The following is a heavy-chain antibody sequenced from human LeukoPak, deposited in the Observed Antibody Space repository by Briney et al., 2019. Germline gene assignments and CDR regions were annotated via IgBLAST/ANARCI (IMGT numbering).Heavy chain of an antibody. CDR2: ISAYNGNT. CDR3: ARDEKDDFWSGQIDP. D-gene: IGHD3-3*01. V-gene: IGHV1-18*01. CDR1: GYTFTSYG. J-gene: IGHJ5*02. Sequence: ASVKVSCKASGYTFTSYGISWVRQAPGLGLEWMGWISAYNGNTNYAQKHQGRVTMTTDTSTSTAYMELRSLRSDDTAVYYCARDEKDDFWSGQIDPWGQGTLVTVSS.